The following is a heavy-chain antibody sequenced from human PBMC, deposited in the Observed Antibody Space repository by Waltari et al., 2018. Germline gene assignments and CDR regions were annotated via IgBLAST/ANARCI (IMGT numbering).Heavy chain of an antibody. D-gene: IGHD3-22*01. CDR3: ARDSDYYDSSGYGNWFDP. CDR2: INAAHGST. J-gene: IGHJ5*02. Sequence: QVQLVQSGAEVKKPGASVKVSCKTSGYTFSIYGLHWVRQAPGQGLEWMGWINAAHGSTKYSQKFQGRLTITRDTSASTIYMELSSSRSEDTAMYYCARDSDYYDSSGYGNWFDPWGQGTLVTVSS. CDR1: GYTFSIYG. V-gene: IGHV1-3*01.